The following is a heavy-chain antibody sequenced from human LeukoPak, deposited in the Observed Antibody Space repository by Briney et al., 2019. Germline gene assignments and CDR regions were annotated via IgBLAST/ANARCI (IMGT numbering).Heavy chain of an antibody. V-gene: IGHV3-53*01. Sequence: PGGSLRLSCAASGSTVSNNYMSWVRQAPGKGLEWVSVIYSGGSTSYADSVKGRFTISRDNSKNTLYLQMNSLRAEDTAAYYCVGTFTVFGVVSTIEWGQGTLVTVSS. D-gene: IGHD3-3*01. CDR3: VGTFTVFGVVSTIE. CDR1: GSTVSNNY. CDR2: IYSGGST. J-gene: IGHJ4*02.